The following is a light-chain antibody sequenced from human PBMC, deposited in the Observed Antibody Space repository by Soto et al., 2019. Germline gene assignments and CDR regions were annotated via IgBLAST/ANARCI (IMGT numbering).Light chain of an antibody. CDR1: QSVSGS. J-gene: IGKJ1*01. V-gene: IGKV3-11*01. Sequence: EIVLTQSPAILSLSPGEKATLSCRASQSVSGSLGWYQQKPGQAPRLIIYDASVRATGIPARFSGSGSGTDFTLTISSLEPEDFAVYYCQQRSNWPAFGQGTKVDIK. CDR3: QQRSNWPA. CDR2: DAS.